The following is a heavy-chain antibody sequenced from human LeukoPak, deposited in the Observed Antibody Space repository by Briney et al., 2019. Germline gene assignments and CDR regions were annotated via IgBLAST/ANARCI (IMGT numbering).Heavy chain of an antibody. CDR3: ARVAAAFKVAGHFDY. J-gene: IGHJ4*02. Sequence: ASVNVSCKASGYTFTGYYMHWVRQAPGQGLEWMGWINPNSGGTNYAQKFRGRVTMTRDTSISTAYMELSRLRSDDTAVYYCARVAAAFKVAGHFDYWGQGTLVTVSS. CDR2: INPNSGGT. CDR1: GYTFTGYY. D-gene: IGHD6-19*01. V-gene: IGHV1-2*02.